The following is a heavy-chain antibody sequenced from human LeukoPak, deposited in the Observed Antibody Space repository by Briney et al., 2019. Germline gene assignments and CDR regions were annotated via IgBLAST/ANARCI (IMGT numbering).Heavy chain of an antibody. Sequence: SETLSLTCTVSGGSIDNYYWSWIRQPAGKGLEWIGRVYPSGSTNYNTSLKSRVTISVDRSKNQFSLKLSSVTAADTAVYYCTTDLVYGDSWYYFDYWGQGTLVTVSS. CDR2: VYPSGST. CDR1: GGSIDNYY. V-gene: IGHV4-4*07. CDR3: TTDLVYGDSWYYFDY. J-gene: IGHJ4*02. D-gene: IGHD4-17*01.